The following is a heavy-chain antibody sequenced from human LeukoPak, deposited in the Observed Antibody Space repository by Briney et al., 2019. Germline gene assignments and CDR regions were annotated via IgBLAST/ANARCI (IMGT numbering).Heavy chain of an antibody. CDR3: AHKTGYSISWYWFDP. V-gene: IGHV2-5*02. CDR1: GFSLSTYGVG. J-gene: IGHJ5*02. CDR2: IYWDDDK. Sequence: SGPTLVNPTQTLTLTCTFSGFSLSTYGVGVGWIRQPPGKALEWLAIIYWDDDKRYSPSLKSRLTITKDTSKNQVVLRMTNMDPVGTATYYCAHKTGYSISWYWFDPWGQGTLVTVSS. D-gene: IGHD3-3*02.